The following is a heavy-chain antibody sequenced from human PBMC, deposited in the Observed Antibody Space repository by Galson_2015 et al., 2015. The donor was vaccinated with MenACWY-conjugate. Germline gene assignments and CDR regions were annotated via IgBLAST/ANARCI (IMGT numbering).Heavy chain of an antibody. Sequence: QSGAEVKKPGESLRISCQGSGYKFTSFWINWVRQMPGKGLEWMGMIDPSDSYPKYNPSFEGHVTMSVDKSTSTAYLQWSSLKASDTALYYCARLLEYYFDYWGQGTLVTVSS. J-gene: IGHJ4*02. CDR1: GYKFTSFW. V-gene: IGHV5-10-1*01. CDR2: IDPSDSYP. D-gene: IGHD5-24*01. CDR3: ARLLEYYFDY.